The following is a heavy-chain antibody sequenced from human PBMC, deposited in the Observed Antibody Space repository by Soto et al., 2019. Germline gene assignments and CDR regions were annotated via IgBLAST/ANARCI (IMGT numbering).Heavy chain of an antibody. CDR3: ATGYCGGDCQSLYYYYYGMDV. CDR1: GYTFTSYY. V-gene: IGHV1-46*01. D-gene: IGHD2-21*02. Sequence: ASVKVSCKASGYTFTSYYMHWVRQAPGQGLEWMGIIHPRGGSTTYAQKFQGRVTMTRDTSTDTAYMELSSLRSEDTAVYYCATGYCGGDCQSLYYYYYGMDVWGQGTTVTVSS. J-gene: IGHJ6*02. CDR2: IHPRGGST.